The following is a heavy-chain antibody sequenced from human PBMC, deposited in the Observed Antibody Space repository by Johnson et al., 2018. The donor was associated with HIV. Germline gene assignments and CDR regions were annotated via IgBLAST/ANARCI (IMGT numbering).Heavy chain of an antibody. CDR2: ISWDGNRN. Sequence: VQLVESGGAVVQPGGSLRLSCAASGFTYDDYAIHWVRQSPGKGLEWVSLISWDGNRNYYADSVKGRFTISRDNSKNTLYLQMNSLRAEDTAVYYCAKDGDWDTVAHAFDIWGQGTMLIVSS. D-gene: IGHD5-12*01. CDR3: AKDGDWDTVAHAFDI. V-gene: IGHV3-43D*03. J-gene: IGHJ3*02. CDR1: GFTYDDYA.